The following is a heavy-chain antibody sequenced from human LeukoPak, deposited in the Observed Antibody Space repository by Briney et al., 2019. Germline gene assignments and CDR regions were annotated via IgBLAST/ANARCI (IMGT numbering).Heavy chain of an antibody. D-gene: IGHD3-16*01. V-gene: IGHV4-34*01. CDR3: ARPVGGWFDP. J-gene: IGHJ5*02. CDR1: GGSFSGYY. Sequence: PSETLSLTCAVYGGSFSGYYWSWVRQPLGMGLEWIGEVNLSGVTNYNPSLKSRITMSLDTSKNHFSLKLSSVTAADTAVYYCARPVGGWFDPWGQGTLVTVSS. CDR2: VNLSGVT.